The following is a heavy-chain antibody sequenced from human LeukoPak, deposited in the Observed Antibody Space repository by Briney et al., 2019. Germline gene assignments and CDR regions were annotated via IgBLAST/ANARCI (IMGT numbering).Heavy chain of an antibody. CDR1: GGSISSYY. Sequence: PSETLSLTCTVSGGSISSYYWSWIRQPPAKGLEWIGYIYYSGSTSYHPSLKSRVTISVDTSKNRFSLRLTSVAAADTAVYYCARTPHSSGWYRFDYWGQGTLVTVS. V-gene: IGHV4-59*01. CDR3: ARTPHSSGWYRFDY. CDR2: IYYSGST. J-gene: IGHJ4*02. D-gene: IGHD6-19*01.